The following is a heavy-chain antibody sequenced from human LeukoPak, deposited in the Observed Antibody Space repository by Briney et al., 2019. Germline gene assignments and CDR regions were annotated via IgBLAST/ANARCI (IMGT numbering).Heavy chain of an antibody. CDR3: VGTTMIVVVGPDAFDI. CDR1: GYSISSGYY. Sequence: PSETLSLTCTVSGYSISSGYYWGWIRQPPGKGLEWIGSIYHSGSTYYNPSLKSRVTISVDTSKNQFSLKLTSVTAADTAVYYCVGTTMIVVVGPDAFDIWGQGTMVTVSS. J-gene: IGHJ3*02. CDR2: IYHSGST. D-gene: IGHD3-22*01. V-gene: IGHV4-38-2*02.